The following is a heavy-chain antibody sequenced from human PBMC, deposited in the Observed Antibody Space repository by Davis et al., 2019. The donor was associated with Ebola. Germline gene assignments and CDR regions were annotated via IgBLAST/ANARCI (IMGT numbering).Heavy chain of an antibody. CDR1: GFTSSRYG. Sequence: GESLKISCAGSGFTSSRYGMHWVRQSPGKGLEWVAVITYPGSRSRQNYADSVRGRFTISRDDSKNTLYLKMNSLRADDTAVYYCAKSTMIVGDWDFDYWGQGTLVTVSS. CDR2: ITYPGSRSRQ. CDR3: AKSTMIVGDWDFDY. D-gene: IGHD3-22*01. J-gene: IGHJ4*02. V-gene: IGHV3-30*18.